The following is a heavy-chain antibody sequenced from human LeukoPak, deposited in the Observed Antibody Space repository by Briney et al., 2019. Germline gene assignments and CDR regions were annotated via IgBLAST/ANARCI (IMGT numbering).Heavy chain of an antibody. J-gene: IGHJ4*02. CDR1: GFTFSSYS. V-gene: IGHV3-21*01. Sequence: GGSLRLSCAASGFTFSSYSMNWVRQAPGKGLEWVSTISSISHYIYYADSIKGRFTISRDNAENPLYLQMNSLRAEDTAVYYCTRDLSLAIPQGFDYWGQGTLVTVSS. D-gene: IGHD2-2*02. CDR2: ISSISHYI. CDR3: TRDLSLAIPQGFDY.